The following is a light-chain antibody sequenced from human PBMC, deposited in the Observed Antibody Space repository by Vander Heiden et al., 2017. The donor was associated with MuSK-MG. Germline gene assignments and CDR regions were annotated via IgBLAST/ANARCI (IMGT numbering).Light chain of an antibody. Sequence: ETVSPEPPGTLSLSPGERATLSCRASQSVSSNYVSWYQQQPRQPPMLLIYGATSRATGLPDSCGGSGSATVFTPTISRLEHEVVVVYYCQQYGCPLTFGGGTKVEIK. J-gene: IGKJ4*01. CDR3: QQYGCPLT. CDR2: GAT. V-gene: IGKV3-20*01. CDR1: QSVSSNY.